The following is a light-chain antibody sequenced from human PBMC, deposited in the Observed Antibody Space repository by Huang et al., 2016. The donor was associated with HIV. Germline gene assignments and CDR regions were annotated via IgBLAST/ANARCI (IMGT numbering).Light chain of an antibody. J-gene: IGKJ1*01. CDR1: QSLSSW. V-gene: IGKV1-5*03. CDR2: KAS. Sequence: DIQMTQSPSTLSASVGDRVTITCRASQSLSSWLAWYQQKPGKAPKLLIYKASSLGSGVPLRCSGSGSGTEFTLTISSLQPDDFATYYCQQYNSYSTFGQGTKVEIK. CDR3: QQYNSYST.